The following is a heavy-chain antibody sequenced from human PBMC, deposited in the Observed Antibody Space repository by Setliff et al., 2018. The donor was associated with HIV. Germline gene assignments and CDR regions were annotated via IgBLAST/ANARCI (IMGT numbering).Heavy chain of an antibody. CDR3: ARAGGLRMDRGVVSDY. V-gene: IGHV1-24*01. CDR2: FVPEHSET. D-gene: IGHD3-10*01. Sequence: ASVKVSCKVSGYTLTELSIHWVRQAPGKGLEWMGGFVPEHSETIYAQKFQGRVTMTEDTSTDTAFMELSGLTSEDTAVYYCARAGGLRMDRGVVSDYWGQGTLVTVSS. CDR1: GYTLTELS. J-gene: IGHJ4*02.